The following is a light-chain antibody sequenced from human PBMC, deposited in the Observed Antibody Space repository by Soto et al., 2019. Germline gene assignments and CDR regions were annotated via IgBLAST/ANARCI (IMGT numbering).Light chain of an antibody. CDR1: GSDIGAYNF. Sequence: QSALAQPPSASGSPGQSVTISCTGSGSDIGAYNFVSWYQQHPGKAPKLMIFGVTERPSGVPDRFSGSKSGNTASLTVPGLQADDEAVYYCYSYAGRNIWVFGGGTKLTVL. V-gene: IGLV2-8*01. J-gene: IGLJ3*02. CDR2: GVT. CDR3: YSYAGRNIWV.